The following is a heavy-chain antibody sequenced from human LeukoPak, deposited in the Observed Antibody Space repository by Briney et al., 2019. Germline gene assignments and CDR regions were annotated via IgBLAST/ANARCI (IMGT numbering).Heavy chain of an antibody. J-gene: IGHJ3*02. CDR2: IYYSGST. V-gene: IGHV4-59*11. CDR3: ARGGYYDRSGNPYKFGFDM. D-gene: IGHD3-22*01. CDR1: DGSISSHY. Sequence: SETLSLTCTVSDGSISSHYWSWIRQPPGKGLEWIGYIYYSGSTSYNSSLKSRVTISVDTSKNQFSLKLSSVTAADTAVYYCARGGYYDRSGNPYKFGFDMWGQGTMVTVSS.